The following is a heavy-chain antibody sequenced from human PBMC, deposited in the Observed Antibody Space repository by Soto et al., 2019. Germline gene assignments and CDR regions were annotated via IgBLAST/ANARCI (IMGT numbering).Heavy chain of an antibody. V-gene: IGHV1-2*02. CDR3: ARVAGDDFWSGYYPGYYYYYYGMDV. J-gene: IGHJ6*02. D-gene: IGHD3-3*01. CDR2: INPKSGDT. Sequence: ASVKVSCKASGYSFTAYFLHWVRQAPGQGLEWMGWINPKSGDTNSAQNFQGRVTMTTDTSTSTAYMELRSLRSDDTAVYYCARVAGDDFWSGYYPGYYYYYYGMDVWGQGTTVTVSS. CDR1: GYSFTAYF.